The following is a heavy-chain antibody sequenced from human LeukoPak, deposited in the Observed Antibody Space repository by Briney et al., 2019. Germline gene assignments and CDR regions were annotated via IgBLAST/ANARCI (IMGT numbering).Heavy chain of an antibody. D-gene: IGHD2-2*01. Sequence: PGGSLRLSCAASGFTFSTYSMNWVRQAPGKGLEWVSSISSSSYLYYADSVKGRFTIARDNAKNSLYLQMNSLRGEDTAVYYCARRYCSSTNCYALDYWGQGTLVTVSS. CDR2: ISSSSYL. CDR3: ARRYCSSTNCYALDY. CDR1: GFTFSTYS. V-gene: IGHV3-21*01. J-gene: IGHJ4*02.